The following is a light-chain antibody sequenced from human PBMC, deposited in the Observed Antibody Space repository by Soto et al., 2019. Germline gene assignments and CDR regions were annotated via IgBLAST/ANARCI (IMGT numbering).Light chain of an antibody. CDR1: SSDVGGYNY. J-gene: IGLJ2*01. Sequence: QSVLTQPASVSGSPGQSITISCTGTSSDVGGYNYVSWYQQHPGKAPKLMIYEVSNRPSGVSNRFSGSKSGNTASLTISGLQAEDEADYSCSSYTSSSTYVVFGGGTQLTVL. CDR3: SSYTSSSTYVV. V-gene: IGLV2-14*01. CDR2: EVS.